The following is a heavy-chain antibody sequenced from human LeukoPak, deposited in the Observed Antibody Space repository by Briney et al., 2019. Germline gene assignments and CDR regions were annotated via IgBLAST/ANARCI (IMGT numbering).Heavy chain of an antibody. J-gene: IGHJ4*02. CDR3: ARAGDNVDFWSGYLDY. CDR1: GYTFTSYG. CDR2: ISAYNGNT. Sequence: ASVKVSCKASGYTFTSYGISWVRQASGQGLEWMGWISAYNGNTNYAQKLQGRVTMTTDTSTSTAYMELRSLRSDDTAVYYCARAGDNVDFWSGYLDYWGQGTLVTVSS. D-gene: IGHD3-3*01. V-gene: IGHV1-18*01.